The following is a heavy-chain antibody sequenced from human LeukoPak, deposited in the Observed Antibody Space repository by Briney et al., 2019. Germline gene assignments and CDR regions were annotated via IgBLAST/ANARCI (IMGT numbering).Heavy chain of an antibody. J-gene: IGHJ5*02. CDR3: ARALSRSSSWEFDP. D-gene: IGHD6-13*01. Sequence: PSETPSLTCTVSGGSISGYYWSWIRQPAGKGLELIGRIYTSEFTNYNPSLKSRVIMSVDTSKNQFSLKLNSVTAADTAVYYCARALSRSSSWEFDPWGQGILVTVSS. V-gene: IGHV4-4*07. CDR1: GGSISGYY. CDR2: IYTSEFT.